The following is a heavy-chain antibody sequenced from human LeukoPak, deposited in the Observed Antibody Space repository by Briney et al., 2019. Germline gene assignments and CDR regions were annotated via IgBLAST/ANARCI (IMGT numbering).Heavy chain of an antibody. CDR2: IYYSGST. Sequence: PSETLSLTCTVSGGSISSYYWSWIRQPPGKGLEWIGYIYYSGSTNYNPSLKGRVTISVDTSKNQFSLKLSSVTAADTAVYYCASNRGYYYDSTSAFDIWGQGTMVTVSS. D-gene: IGHD3-22*01. V-gene: IGHV4-59*01. CDR3: ASNRGYYYDSTSAFDI. CDR1: GGSISSYY. J-gene: IGHJ3*02.